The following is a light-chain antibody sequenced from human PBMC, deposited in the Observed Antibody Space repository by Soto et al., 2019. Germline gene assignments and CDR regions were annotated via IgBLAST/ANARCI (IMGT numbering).Light chain of an antibody. CDR3: QQYGSPPLT. Sequence: DIVLTQSPGTLSLSPEERATLSCRASQSVSSSNFAWYQQKPGQAPRLLIYGASSRATGFPDRFSGSESGTDFTLTISRLEPEDFAVYYCQQYGSPPLTFGGGTKLEIK. V-gene: IGKV3-20*01. CDR2: GAS. CDR1: QSVSSSN. J-gene: IGKJ4*01.